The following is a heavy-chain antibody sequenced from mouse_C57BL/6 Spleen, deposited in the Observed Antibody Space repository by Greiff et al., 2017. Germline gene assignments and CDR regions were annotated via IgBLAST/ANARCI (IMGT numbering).Heavy chain of an antibody. Sequence: QVQLQQPGTELVKPGASVKLSCKASGYTFTSYWMHWVKQRPGQGLEWIGNINPSNGGTNYNEKFKSKATLTVDKSSSTAYMQLSSLTSEDSAVYYRAREGQLRSYYYAMDYWGQGTSVTVSS. J-gene: IGHJ4*01. CDR2: INPSNGGT. CDR3: AREGQLRSYYYAMDY. D-gene: IGHD3-2*02. V-gene: IGHV1-53*01. CDR1: GYTFTSYW.